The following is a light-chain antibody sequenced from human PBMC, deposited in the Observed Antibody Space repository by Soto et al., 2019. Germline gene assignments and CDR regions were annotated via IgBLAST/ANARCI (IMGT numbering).Light chain of an antibody. CDR2: RAS. Sequence: EIGLTQSPGTLSLYPGESATLSGRSSQSVTSSYIAWYQQKPGQAPRLLIYRASTRATGIPDRFSGSGSGTDFTLIISRLEPEDFAVYHCQQYGSSPWTFGQGTKVDIK. CDR3: QQYGSSPWT. CDR1: QSVTSSY. J-gene: IGKJ1*01. V-gene: IGKV3-20*01.